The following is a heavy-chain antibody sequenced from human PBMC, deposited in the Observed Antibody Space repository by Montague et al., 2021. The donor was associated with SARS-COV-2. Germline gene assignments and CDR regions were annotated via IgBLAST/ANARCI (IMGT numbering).Heavy chain of an antibody. J-gene: IGHJ4*02. CDR2: IYYSGST. CDR1: GGSISSYY. CDR3: ASMVRAQVYYFDY. V-gene: IGHV4-59*08. D-gene: IGHD3-10*01. Sequence: SETLSLTCTVSGGSISSYYWSWIRQPPGKGLEWIGYIYYSGSTNYNPSLKSPVTISVDTSKNQFSLKLSSVTAADTAAYYCASMVRAQVYYFDYWGQGTLVTVSS.